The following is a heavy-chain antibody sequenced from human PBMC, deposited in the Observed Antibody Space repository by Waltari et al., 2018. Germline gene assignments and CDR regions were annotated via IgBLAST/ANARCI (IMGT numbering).Heavy chain of an antibody. CDR2: IYTSGST. CDR3: ARDTYYYDSSGYYDWYFDL. D-gene: IGHD3-22*01. CDR1: GGSISSYY. V-gene: IGHV4-4*07. Sequence: QVQLQESGPGLVKPSETLSLTCPVSGGSISSYYWSWIRQPAGKGLEWSGRIYTSGSTNYNPSLKSRVTMSVDTSKNQFALKLSSVTAADTAVYYCARDTYYYDSSGYYDWYFDLWGRGTLVTVSS. J-gene: IGHJ2*01.